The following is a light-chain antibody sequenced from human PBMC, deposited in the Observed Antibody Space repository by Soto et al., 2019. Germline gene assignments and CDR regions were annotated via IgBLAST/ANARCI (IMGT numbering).Light chain of an antibody. CDR2: DVS. J-gene: IGLJ3*02. CDR3: CSNAGSYTWV. Sequence: QSALTQPRSVSGSPGQSVTISCSGSSSDVGGYNFVSWYQQHPGKAPKLMIYDVSKRPSGVPGRFSGSKSGNTASLTISGLQAEDEADYYCCSNAGSYTWVFGGGTKSPS. V-gene: IGLV2-11*01. CDR1: SSDVGGYNF.